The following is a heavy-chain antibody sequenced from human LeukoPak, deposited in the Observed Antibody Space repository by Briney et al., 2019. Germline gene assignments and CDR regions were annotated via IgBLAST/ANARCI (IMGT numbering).Heavy chain of an antibody. D-gene: IGHD1-7*01. Sequence: GASVKVSCKASGYTFTGYYMHWVRQAPGKGLEWMGRINPNSGGTNYAQKFQGRVTMTRDTSISTAYMELSRLRSDDTAVYYCARGAFGGTTYYMDVWGKGTTVTVSS. CDR2: INPNSGGT. CDR1: GYTFTGYY. CDR3: ARGAFGGTTYYMDV. J-gene: IGHJ6*03. V-gene: IGHV1-2*06.